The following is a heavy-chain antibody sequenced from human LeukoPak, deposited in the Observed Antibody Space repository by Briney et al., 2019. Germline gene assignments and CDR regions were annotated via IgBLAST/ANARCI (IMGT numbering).Heavy chain of an antibody. J-gene: IGHJ4*02. CDR1: GLTFDDYA. V-gene: IGHV3-9*01. CDR2: ISWNSGSI. D-gene: IGHD3-22*01. CDR3: ARGASSAYYVDY. Sequence: GGSLRLSCAASGLTFDDYAMHWVRQAPGKGLEWVSGISWNSGSIGYADSVKGRFTISRDNAKNTVDLQMNSLRAEDTAVYYCARGASSAYYVDYWGQGTLVSVSS.